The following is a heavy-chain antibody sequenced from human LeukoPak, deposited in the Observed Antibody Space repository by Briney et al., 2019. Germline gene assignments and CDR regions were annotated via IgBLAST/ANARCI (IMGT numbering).Heavy chain of an antibody. CDR2: ISGSGGRI. CDR1: GFTFSSYG. J-gene: IGHJ4*02. V-gene: IGHV3-23*01. Sequence: PGGSLRLSCTTSGFTFSSYGMSWVRQAPGKGLEWVSAISGSGGRIYFADSLKGRFTISRDTSKNTLWLQMNSLRVDDTALYYCAKSLGGDYGSGSYYVVFDSWGQGTLVTVSS. D-gene: IGHD3-10*01. CDR3: AKSLGGDYGSGSYYVVFDS.